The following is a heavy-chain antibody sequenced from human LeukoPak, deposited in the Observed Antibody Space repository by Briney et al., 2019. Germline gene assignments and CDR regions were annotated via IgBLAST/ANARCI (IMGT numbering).Heavy chain of an antibody. CDR2: ISRDGSNK. CDR1: GFIFSSYG. CDR3: AKAMYADYDSSDL. V-gene: IGHV3-30*18. D-gene: IGHD3-22*01. J-gene: IGHJ4*02. Sequence: GGSLTLSCAASGFIFSSYGMHWVRQAPGKGLEWVAVISRDGSNKYYADSVKGRFTISRDNSKNTLYLQMNSLRGEDTAVYYCAKAMYADYDSSDLWGQGTLVTVSS.